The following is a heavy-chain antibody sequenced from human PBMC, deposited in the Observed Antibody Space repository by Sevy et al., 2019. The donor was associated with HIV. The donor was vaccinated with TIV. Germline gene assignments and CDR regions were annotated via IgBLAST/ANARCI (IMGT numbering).Heavy chain of an antibody. CDR1: GFTFSSYW. V-gene: IGHV3-7*01. D-gene: IGHD3-10*01. Sequence: SGCLRLSCAASGFTFSSYWMSWVRQAPGKGLEWLATINLDGSETFYVDSVKGRFTISRHNPRKSVYLQMPSLSAEDTAVYYCARLFYGSADYWGQGTRVSVSS. CDR2: INLDGSET. J-gene: IGHJ4*02. CDR3: ARLFYGSADY.